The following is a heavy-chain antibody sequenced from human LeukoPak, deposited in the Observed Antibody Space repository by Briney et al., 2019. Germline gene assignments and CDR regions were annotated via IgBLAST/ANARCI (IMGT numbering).Heavy chain of an antibody. CDR2: VYYSGST. J-gene: IGHJ4*02. CDR1: GGPISGYY. CDR3: ARYRRNNDYYLDD. D-gene: IGHD2-8*01. Sequence: SETLSLTCTVSGGPISGYYWSWIRQPPGKGLEWMGYVYYSGSTKYNPSLESRVTMSIDTSKNQFSLMLNSLTAADTAVYYCARYRRNNDYYLDDWGQGTLVTVSS. V-gene: IGHV4-59*12.